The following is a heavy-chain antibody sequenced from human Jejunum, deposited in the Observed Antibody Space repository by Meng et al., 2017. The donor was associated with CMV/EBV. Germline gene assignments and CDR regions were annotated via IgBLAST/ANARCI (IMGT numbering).Heavy chain of an antibody. V-gene: IGHV3-11*04. D-gene: IGHD1/OR15-1a*01. CDR3: VRDVADGTSAGLGY. Sequence: EFTFSDYYMNWIRQAPGKGLEWVSYISDSSNTIYYADSVKGRFTISRDNAKNSLYLQMNSLRAEDTAVYYCVRDVADGTSAGLGYWGQGTLVTVSS. CDR1: EFTFSDYY. J-gene: IGHJ4*02. CDR2: ISDSSNTI.